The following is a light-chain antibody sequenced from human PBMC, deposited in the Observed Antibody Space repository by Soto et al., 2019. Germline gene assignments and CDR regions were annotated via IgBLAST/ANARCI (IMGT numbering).Light chain of an antibody. V-gene: IGKV1-39*01. CDR2: AAS. CDR3: QHSFNIPYT. CDR1: QTISTY. Sequence: DIQMTQSPSSLSASVGDRVTITCRASQTISTYLNWYQQNPGKAPKLLIYAASNLQSGVPSRFNGSGSGTDFTLTINSLQAEDFATYYCQHSFNIPYTFGQGTKLEIK. J-gene: IGKJ2*01.